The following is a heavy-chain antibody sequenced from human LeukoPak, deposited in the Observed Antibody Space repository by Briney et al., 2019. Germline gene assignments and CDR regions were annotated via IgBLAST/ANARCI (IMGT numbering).Heavy chain of an antibody. J-gene: IGHJ6*04. CDR1: GFTFSRYW. CDR2: IGINTM. Sequence: GGSLRLSCAASGFTFSRYWMSWVRQAPGKGLECISYIGINTMYYADSVKGRFTISRDNAKNSLYLQMNSLRAEDTAVYYCAELGITMIGGVWGKGTTVTISS. D-gene: IGHD3-10*02. CDR3: AELGITMIGGV. V-gene: IGHV3-48*04.